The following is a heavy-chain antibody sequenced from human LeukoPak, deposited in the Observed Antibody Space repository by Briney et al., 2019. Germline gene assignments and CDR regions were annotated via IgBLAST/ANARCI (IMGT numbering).Heavy chain of an antibody. J-gene: IGHJ1*01. V-gene: IGHV1-8*02. CDR3: ARDFRGSYSH. Sequence: ASVKVSCKASGYTFTSYDINWVRQATGQGLEWMGWMNPNSGNTNYAQKFQGRVTMTRDTSTSTAYMELSRLTSDDTAVYYCARDFRGSYSHWGQGTQVTVSS. D-gene: IGHD2-21*01. CDR2: MNPNSGNT. CDR1: GYTFTSYD.